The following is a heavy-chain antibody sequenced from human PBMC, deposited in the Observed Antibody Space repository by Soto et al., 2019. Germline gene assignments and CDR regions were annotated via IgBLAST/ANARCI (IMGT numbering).Heavy chain of an antibody. J-gene: IGHJ6*02. CDR1: GFTFSSYG. CDR3: ARDQLERAIYYYYGMDV. CDR2: IWYDGSNK. V-gene: IGHV3-33*01. D-gene: IGHD1-1*01. Sequence: PGGSLRLSCAASGFTFSSYGMHWVRQAPGKGLEWVAVIWYDGSNKYYADSVKGRFTISRDNSKNTLYLQMNSLRAEDTAVYYCARDQLERAIYYYYGMDVWGQGTTVTVSS.